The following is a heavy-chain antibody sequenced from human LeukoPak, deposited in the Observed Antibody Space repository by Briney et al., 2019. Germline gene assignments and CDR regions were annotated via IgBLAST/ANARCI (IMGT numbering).Heavy chain of an antibody. J-gene: IGHJ4*02. CDR3: ARYSSSWDGVDY. V-gene: IGHV4-59*01. Sequence: PSETLSLTCTVSGGSISSYYGSWIRQPPGKGLEWLGYVYYSGSTNYNPSSKSRVTISVDTSKNQFSLKLSSVTAADTAVYYCARYSSSWDGVDYWGQGTLVTVSS. CDR2: VYYSGST. CDR1: GGSISSYY. D-gene: IGHD6-13*01.